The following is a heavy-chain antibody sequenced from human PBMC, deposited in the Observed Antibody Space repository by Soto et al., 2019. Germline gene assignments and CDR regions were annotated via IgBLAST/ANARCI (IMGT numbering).Heavy chain of an antibody. CDR1: GLTLCAHT. CDR2: ISSDSRYI. J-gene: IGHJ6*02. CDR3: ARGHCSRTSCYTGGYYYYPMDV. D-gene: IGHD2-2*01. Sequence: GGSLRLSCAASGLTLCAHTMNWVRQAPGKGLEWVSSISSDSRYIYYADSVKGRFTISRDNARNSLDLQMNNLRAEDTAVYHCARGHCSRTSCYTGGYYYYPMDVWGQGTTVTVSS. V-gene: IGHV3-21*01.